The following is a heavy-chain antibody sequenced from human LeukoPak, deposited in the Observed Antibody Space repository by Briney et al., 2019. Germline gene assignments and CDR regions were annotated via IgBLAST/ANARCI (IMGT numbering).Heavy chain of an antibody. D-gene: IGHD2-15*01. CDR1: GYTFTGYY. V-gene: IGHV1-2*02. J-gene: IGHJ4*02. CDR2: INPNSGGT. Sequence: GASVKVSCKASGYTFTGYYMHWVRQAPGQGLEWMGWINPNSGGTNYAQKFQGRVTMTRDTSISTAYMELSRLRSDDTAVYYCAICSGGSCYLFDYWGQGTLVTVSS. CDR3: AICSGGSCYLFDY.